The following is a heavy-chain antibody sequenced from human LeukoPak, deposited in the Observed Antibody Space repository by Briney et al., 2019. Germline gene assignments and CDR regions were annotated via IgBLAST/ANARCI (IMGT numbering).Heavy chain of an antibody. D-gene: IGHD3-22*01. CDR2: INPNSGGT. J-gene: IGHJ4*02. CDR1: GYTFTGYY. CDR3: ASQSNDKDDSSGYYYVPFDY. Sequence: ASVKVSCKASGYTFTGYYMHWVRQAPGQGLEWMGRINPNSGGTNYAQKFQGRVTMTRDTSISTAYMELSRLRSDDTAVYYCASQSNDKDDSSGYYYVPFDYWGQGTLVTVSS. V-gene: IGHV1-2*06.